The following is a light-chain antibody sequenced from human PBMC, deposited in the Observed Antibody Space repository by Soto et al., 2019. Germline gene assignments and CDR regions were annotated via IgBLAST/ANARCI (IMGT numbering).Light chain of an antibody. CDR3: QHYRDWPLT. Sequence: EIVLTQSPGTLSLSPGERATLSCRASQSVSSNNLAWYQQRPGQTPRLLIYDASTRATGIPARFSGSGSGTEFTLTISSLQSEDLAVYYCQHYRDWPLTFGGGTKVDIK. CDR2: DAS. CDR1: QSVSSN. J-gene: IGKJ4*01. V-gene: IGKV3-15*01.